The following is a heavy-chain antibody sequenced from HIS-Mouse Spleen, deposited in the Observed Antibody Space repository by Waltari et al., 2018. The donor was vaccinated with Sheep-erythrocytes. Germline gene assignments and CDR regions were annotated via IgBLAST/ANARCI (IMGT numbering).Heavy chain of an antibody. CDR3: ARGAFDI. CDR1: GFTFISYA. CDR2: ISYDGSNK. Sequence: QVQLVEAGGGVVQPGRSLRPSCAASGFTFISYAMHWVRQAPVKGLEWVAVISYDGSNKYYADSVKGRFTISRDNSKNTLYLQMNSLRAEDTAVYYCARGAFDIWGQGTMVTVSS. J-gene: IGHJ3*02. V-gene: IGHV3-30-3*02. D-gene: IGHD3-16*01.